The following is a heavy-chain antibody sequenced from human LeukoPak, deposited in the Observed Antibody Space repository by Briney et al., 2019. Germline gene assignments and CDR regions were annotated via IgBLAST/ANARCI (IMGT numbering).Heavy chain of an antibody. CDR1: GGSISNYY. V-gene: IGHV4-4*07. Sequence: SETLSLTCSVSGGSISNYYWSWIRQPAGKGLEWIGHIYGSGSTNYNPSLKSRVTMSGDTSKNQVSLKLNSVTAADTAVYYCARPTTSDYYSFDYWGQGILVTVSS. J-gene: IGHJ4*02. D-gene: IGHD3-22*01. CDR2: IYGSGST. CDR3: ARPTTSDYYSFDY.